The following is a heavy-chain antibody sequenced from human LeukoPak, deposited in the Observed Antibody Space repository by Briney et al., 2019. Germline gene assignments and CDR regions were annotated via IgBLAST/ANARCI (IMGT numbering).Heavy chain of an antibody. CDR1: GGTFSSYA. CDR3: ASRPLNYDFWSCSRPYFDY. D-gene: IGHD3-3*01. Sequence: ASVKVSCKASGGTFSSYAIRWVRQAPGQGLAWMGGIIPIFGTANFAQKLQGRVTHTADESTSTAYMELSSLRYEDTAVYYCASRPLNYDFWSCSRPYFDYWGQGTMVSLSS. V-gene: IGHV1-69*13. J-gene: IGHJ4*02. CDR2: IIPIFGTA.